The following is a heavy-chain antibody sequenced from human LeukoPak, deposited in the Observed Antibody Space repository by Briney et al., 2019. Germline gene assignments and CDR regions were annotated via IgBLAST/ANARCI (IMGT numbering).Heavy chain of an antibody. D-gene: IGHD1-26*01. V-gene: IGHV3-7*01. J-gene: IGHJ1*01. CDR2: IKQDGSEK. Sequence: GGSLRLSCAASGFTFSSYWMSWVRQAPGKGLEGVANIKQDGSEKYYMDSVKGRFTISRDNAKNSLYLQMNSLRAEDTAVYYCTRGDLVGVTGRAYQHWGQGTLATVSS. CDR1: GFTFSSYW. CDR3: TRGDLVGVTGRAYQH.